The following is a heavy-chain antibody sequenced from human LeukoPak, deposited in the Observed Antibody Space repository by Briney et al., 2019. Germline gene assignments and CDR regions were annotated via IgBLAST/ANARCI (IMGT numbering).Heavy chain of an antibody. D-gene: IGHD3-22*01. J-gene: IGHJ4*02. CDR1: GFTFSSYA. V-gene: IGHV3-30-3*01. CDR2: ISYDGSNE. Sequence: TGGSLRLSCAASGFTFSSYAMSWVRQAPGKGLEWVAVISYDGSNEYYADSVKGRFTISRDNSKNTLYLQMNSLRVEDTAVYYCARVLNYYDSSGYYFSYWGQGTLVTVSS. CDR3: ARVLNYYDSSGYYFSY.